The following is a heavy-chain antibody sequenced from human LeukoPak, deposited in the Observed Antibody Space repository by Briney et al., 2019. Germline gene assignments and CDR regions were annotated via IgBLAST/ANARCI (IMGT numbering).Heavy chain of an antibody. Sequence: GGSLRLSCAASGFTFSSYAMSWVRQAPGKGLEWVSAISGSGGSTDYADSVKGRLTISRDNSKNTLNLQMNSLRAEDTAVYYCAKDGIVRPLIGYYFDCWGQGTLVTVSS. D-gene: IGHD3-16*02. V-gene: IGHV3-23*01. CDR1: GFTFSSYA. J-gene: IGHJ4*02. CDR3: AKDGIVRPLIGYYFDC. CDR2: ISGSGGST.